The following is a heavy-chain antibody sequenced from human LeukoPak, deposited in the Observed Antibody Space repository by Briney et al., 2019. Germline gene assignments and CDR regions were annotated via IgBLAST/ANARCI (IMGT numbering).Heavy chain of an antibody. CDR3: ARGIRSYYDSSGIYYFDY. CDR2: INHSGST. D-gene: IGHD3-22*01. CDR1: GGSFSGYY. Sequence: KPSETLSLTCAVYGGSFSGYYWSCIRQPPGKGLEWIGEINHSGSTNYNPSLKSRVTISVDTSKNQFSLKLSSVTAADTAVYYCARGIRSYYDSSGIYYFDYWGQGTPVTVSS. J-gene: IGHJ4*02. V-gene: IGHV4-34*01.